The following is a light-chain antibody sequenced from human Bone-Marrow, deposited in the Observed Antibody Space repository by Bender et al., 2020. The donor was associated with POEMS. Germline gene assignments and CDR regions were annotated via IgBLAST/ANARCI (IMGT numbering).Light chain of an antibody. V-gene: IGLV3-25*03. CDR2: KDT. CDR1: ALPKQF. Sequence: NELTQPPSVSVSPGQTARITCSGDALPKQFAYWYQQKPGQAPLIVIYKDTARPSGIPGRFSGSTSGTTVTLTISGVQAEDEAVYHCQSADNSGTYVIFGGGTKLTVL. J-gene: IGLJ2*01. CDR3: QSADNSGTYVI.